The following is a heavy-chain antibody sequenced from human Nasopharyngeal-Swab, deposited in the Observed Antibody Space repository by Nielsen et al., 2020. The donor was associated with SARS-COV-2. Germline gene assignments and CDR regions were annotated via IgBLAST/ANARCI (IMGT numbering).Heavy chain of an antibody. CDR2: INPSVGST. D-gene: IGHD2-2*01. J-gene: IGHJ4*02. Sequence: ASVKVSCKASGYTFTSYYMHWVRQAPGQGLEWMGIINPSVGSTSYAQKFQGRVTMTRDTSTSTVYMELSSLRSEDTAVYYCARDLVVVPAAMGLDYWGQGTLVTVSS. CDR3: ARDLVVVPAAMGLDY. V-gene: IGHV1-46*01. CDR1: GYTFTSYY.